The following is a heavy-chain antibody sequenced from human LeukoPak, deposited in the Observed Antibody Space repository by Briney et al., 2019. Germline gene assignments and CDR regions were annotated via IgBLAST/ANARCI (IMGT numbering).Heavy chain of an antibody. V-gene: IGHV4-34*01. CDR1: GGSYSGYY. D-gene: IGHD6-19*01. CDR2: INHSGST. Sequence: SETLPLTCAVYGGSYSGYYWSWICQPPGKGLEWIGEINHSGSTNYNPSLKSRVTISVDTSKNQFSLKLSSVTAADTAVYYCARGPQWLQSYYYGMDVWGQGTTVTVSS. J-gene: IGHJ6*02. CDR3: ARGPQWLQSYYYGMDV.